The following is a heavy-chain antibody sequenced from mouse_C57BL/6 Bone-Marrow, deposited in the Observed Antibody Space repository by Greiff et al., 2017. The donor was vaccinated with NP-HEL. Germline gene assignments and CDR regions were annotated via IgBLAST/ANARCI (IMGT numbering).Heavy chain of an antibody. CDR3: ARLDYYGSSHWYFDV. J-gene: IGHJ1*03. CDR2: ISSGSSTI. Sequence: EVQVVESGGGLVKPGGSLKLSCAASGFTLSDYGMHWVRQAPEKGLEWVAYISSGSSTIYYADTVKGRFTISRDNAKNTLFLQMTSLRSEDTAMYYCARLDYYGSSHWYFDVWGTGTTVTVSS. V-gene: IGHV5-17*01. CDR1: GFTLSDYG. D-gene: IGHD1-1*01.